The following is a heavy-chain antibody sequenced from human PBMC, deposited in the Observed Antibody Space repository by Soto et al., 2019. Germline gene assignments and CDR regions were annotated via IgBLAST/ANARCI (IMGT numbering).Heavy chain of an antibody. D-gene: IGHD2-15*01. J-gene: IGHJ4*02. V-gene: IGHV3-23*01. CDR3: AKARGDRWTSCYFDS. CDR1: EFTFSLFS. CDR2: ISGSGGST. Sequence: EVQLLESGGGLVQPGGSLTLSCAASEFTFSLFSMSWVRQAPGKGLEWVSGISGSGGSTYYGNSVRGRFSISRYNSRYPLYLQMNSLRAEDTARYYCAKARGDRWTSCYFDSWGQGTLVTVSS.